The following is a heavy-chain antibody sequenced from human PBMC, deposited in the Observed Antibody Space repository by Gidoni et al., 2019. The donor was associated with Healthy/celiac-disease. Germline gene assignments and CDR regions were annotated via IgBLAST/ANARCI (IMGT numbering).Heavy chain of an antibody. CDR2: INPSGGST. V-gene: IGHV1-46*01. CDR1: GYTFTSYY. D-gene: IGHD6-13*01. CDR3: ARDPYAGQQQLVLDY. J-gene: IGHJ4*02. Sequence: QVQLVQSGAAVKKPGASVKVSCKASGYTFTSYYMHWVRQDPGQGLEWMGIINPSGGSTSYAQKFQGRVTMTRDTSTSTVYMELSSLRSEDTAVYYCARDPYAGQQQLVLDYWGQGTLVTVSS.